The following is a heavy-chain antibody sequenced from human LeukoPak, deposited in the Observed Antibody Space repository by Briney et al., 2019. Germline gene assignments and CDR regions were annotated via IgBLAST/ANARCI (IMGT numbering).Heavy chain of an antibody. D-gene: IGHD4-17*01. CDR3: ASNYGDYGARFDY. Sequence: ASVKVSCKASVGTFIIYAISWVRQAPGQGLEWMGGIIPIFGTANYAQKFQGRVTITADESTSTAYMELSSLRSEDTAVYYCASNYGDYGARFDYWGQGTLVTVSS. CDR2: IIPIFGTA. J-gene: IGHJ4*02. V-gene: IGHV1-69*13. CDR1: VGTFIIYA.